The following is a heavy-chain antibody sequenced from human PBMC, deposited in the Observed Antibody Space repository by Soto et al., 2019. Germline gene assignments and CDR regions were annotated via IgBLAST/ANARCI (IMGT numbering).Heavy chain of an antibody. CDR3: ARGEYYGSGTAPPIDY. D-gene: IGHD3-10*01. J-gene: IGHJ4*02. Sequence: QVQLVQSGAEVKKPGASVKVSCKASGYTFTSYDINWVRQATGQGLEWMGWMNPNSGNTGYAQKFQGRVTMTRNTSISTAYMELSSLRSEHTAVYYCARGEYYGSGTAPPIDYWGQGTLVTVSS. CDR1: GYTFTSYD. CDR2: MNPNSGNT. V-gene: IGHV1-8*01.